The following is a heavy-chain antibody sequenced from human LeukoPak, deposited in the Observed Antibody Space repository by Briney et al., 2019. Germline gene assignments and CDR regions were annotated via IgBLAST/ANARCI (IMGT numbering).Heavy chain of an antibody. Sequence: ASVKVSCKASGYTFTGYYMHWVRQAPGQGLEWMGWINPNSGGTNYAQKLQGRVTMTTDTSTSTAYMELRSLRSDDTAVYYCARWAPPPQAFMITFGGVIATHSPSFDYWGQGTLVTVSS. D-gene: IGHD3-16*02. CDR1: GYTFTGYY. V-gene: IGHV1-2*02. CDR2: INPNSGGT. CDR3: ARWAPPPQAFMITFGGVIATHSPSFDY. J-gene: IGHJ4*02.